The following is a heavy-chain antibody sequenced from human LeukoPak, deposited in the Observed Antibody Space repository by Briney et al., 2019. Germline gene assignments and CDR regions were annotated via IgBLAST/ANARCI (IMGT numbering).Heavy chain of an antibody. CDR1: GYTFTSHG. V-gene: IGHV1-46*01. J-gene: IGHJ5*02. CDR3: ARDNSIHERGWWFDP. D-gene: IGHD4-23*01. Sequence: ASVKVSCKPSGYTFTSHGITWVRQAPGQGLEWMGLINPRGTSTIYAEKFQGRIIMTRDMSTTTDYMELSSLKSDDTAAYYCARDNSIHERGWWFDPWGQGTLVTVSS. CDR2: INPRGTST.